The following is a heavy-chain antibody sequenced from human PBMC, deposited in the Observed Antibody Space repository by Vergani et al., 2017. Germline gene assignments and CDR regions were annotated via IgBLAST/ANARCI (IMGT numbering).Heavy chain of an antibody. J-gene: IGHJ4*02. CDR1: GDIFNNYT. D-gene: IGHD6-19*01. V-gene: IGHV1-69*02. CDR3: ARGSTGDNSGWEPCDY. CDR2: IIPIIRLS. Sequence: QVHLEQSGTEVQKPGSSVKVSCKVSGDIFNNYTVTWVRQAPVPGLEWMGRIIPIIRLSTSAQNFQDRVKITGDTSTNTGYMEMNNLISEDTAVYYCARGSTGDNSGWEPCDYWGQGTLVTVSA.